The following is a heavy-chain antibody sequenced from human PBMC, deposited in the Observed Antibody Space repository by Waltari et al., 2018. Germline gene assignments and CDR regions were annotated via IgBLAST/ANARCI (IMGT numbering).Heavy chain of an antibody. V-gene: IGHV4-59*01. J-gene: IGHJ4*02. CDR3: ARALVSGYVDY. Sequence: QVQLQESGPGLVRPSETLSLTCAVSGGSLKTYYWSWIRQSTGKGLEWIGYIHHSGSTDSNPSLKSRVTMSIDTSKKQFSLKLSSVTAADTAVYYCARALVSGYVDYWGQGTLVTVSS. D-gene: IGHD2-21*02. CDR1: GGSLKTYY. CDR2: IHHSGST.